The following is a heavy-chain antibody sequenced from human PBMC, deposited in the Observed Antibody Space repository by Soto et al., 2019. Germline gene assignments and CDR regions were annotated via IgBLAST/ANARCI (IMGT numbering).Heavy chain of an antibody. CDR2: IIPIFGTA. CDR3: ARGPGITGTTIYYYYYGMDV. J-gene: IGHJ6*02. V-gene: IGHV1-69*13. CDR1: GGTFSSYA. D-gene: IGHD1-7*01. Sequence: SVKVSCKASGGTFSSYAISWVRQAPGQGLEWMGGIIPIFGTANYAQKFQGRVTITADESTSTAYMELSSLRSEDTAVYYCARGPGITGTTIYYYYYGMDVWGQGTTVTVSS.